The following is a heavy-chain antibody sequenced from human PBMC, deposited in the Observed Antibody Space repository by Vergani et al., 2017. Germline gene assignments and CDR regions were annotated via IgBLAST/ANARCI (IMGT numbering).Heavy chain of an antibody. CDR1: GYTFTSYA. CDR2: INAGNGNT. CDR3: AYDSRNADAFDI. D-gene: IGHD3-22*01. V-gene: IGHV1-3*01. J-gene: IGHJ3*02. Sequence: QVQLVQPGAEVKKPGASVKASCKASGYTFTSYAMPWVRQVPGQRFEWLGWINAGNGNTKYSQKFQGRVTITRDTSASTAYMELSSLRSEDTAVYYCAYDSRNADAFDIWGQGTMVTVSS.